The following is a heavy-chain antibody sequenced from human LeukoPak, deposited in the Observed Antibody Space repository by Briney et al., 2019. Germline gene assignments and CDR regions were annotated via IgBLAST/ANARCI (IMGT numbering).Heavy chain of an antibody. D-gene: IGHD3-22*01. J-gene: IGHJ4*02. CDR3: ARANYYDISGYDY. V-gene: IGHV3-74*01. CDR2: IKSDGTST. CDR1: GFTFSGYW. Sequence: GVSLRLSCAASGFTFSGYWTNWVRQAPRKGLVWVSRIKSDGTSTTYADSVKGRFTISRDNAKNSLYLQMNSLRAEDTAVYYCARANYYDISGYDYWGQGALVTVSS.